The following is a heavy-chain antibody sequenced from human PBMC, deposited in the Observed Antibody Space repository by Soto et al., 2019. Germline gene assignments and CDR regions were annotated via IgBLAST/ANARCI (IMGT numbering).Heavy chain of an antibody. Sequence: QLQLQESGPGLVKPSETLSLTCTVSGGSIGSSTDYWGWIRQPPGKGLEWIGSIYYSGNTYYNPSLKSRVTISVDTSKNQCSLKMSSVTAADTAMYYCARTVGVAGIAEFFQHWGQGTLVTVSS. J-gene: IGHJ1*01. CDR1: GGSIGSSTDY. CDR2: IYYSGNT. CDR3: ARTVGVAGIAEFFQH. V-gene: IGHV4-39*01. D-gene: IGHD1-26*01.